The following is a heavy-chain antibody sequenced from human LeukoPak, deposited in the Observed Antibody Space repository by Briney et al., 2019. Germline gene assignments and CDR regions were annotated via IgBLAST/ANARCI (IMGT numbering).Heavy chain of an antibody. CDR1: GYIFISYG. J-gene: IGHJ4*02. V-gene: IGHV1-18*01. D-gene: IGHD3-22*01. CDR3: ARDVRGIVGMDYFDY. Sequence: ASVKVSCKASGYIFISYGISWVRQAPGQGLEWMGWISAYNGNTKYAQKLQGRVTMTTDTSTSTVYMELRSLRSDDTAVYYCARDVRGIVGMDYFDYWGQGTLVTVSS. CDR2: ISAYNGNT.